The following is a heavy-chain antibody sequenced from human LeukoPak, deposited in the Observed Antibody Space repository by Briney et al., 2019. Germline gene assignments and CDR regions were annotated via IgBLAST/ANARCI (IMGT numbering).Heavy chain of an antibody. V-gene: IGHV4-34*01. CDR2: INHSGST. D-gene: IGHD3-3*01. CDR3: ARAADFWSGYYTDYYYYMDV. Sequence: SETLSLTCTVSGGSISGYYWSWICQPPGKGLEWIGEINHSGSTNYNPSLKSRVTISVDTSKNQFSLKLSSVTAADMAVYYCARAADFWSGYYTDYYYYMDVWGKGTTVTVSS. CDR1: GGSISGYY. J-gene: IGHJ6*03.